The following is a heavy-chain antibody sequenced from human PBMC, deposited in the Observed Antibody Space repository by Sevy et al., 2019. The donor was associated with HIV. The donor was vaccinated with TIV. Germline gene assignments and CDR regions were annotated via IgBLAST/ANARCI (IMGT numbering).Heavy chain of an antibody. J-gene: IGHJ3*02. CDR2: ISGSGGST. Sequence: GGSLRLSCEASGFTFVTYAMNWVRQAPGKGLEWVSGISGSGGSTYYAGSVKGRFTISRDNSKNTLYLQMNSLRAEATAVYYCAKDVYDSSGYYPMGAFYIWGQGTLVTVSS. CDR1: GFTFVTYA. V-gene: IGHV3-23*01. D-gene: IGHD3-22*01. CDR3: AKDVYDSSGYYPMGAFYI.